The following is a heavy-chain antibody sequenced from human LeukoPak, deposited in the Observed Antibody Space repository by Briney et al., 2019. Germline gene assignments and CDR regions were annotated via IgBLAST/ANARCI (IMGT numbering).Heavy chain of an antibody. CDR1: GFTFTIYA. Sequence: GGSLRLSCTASGFTFTIYAMGRVRQAPGKGLEWVSAITDSGGDTYHADSVKGRLTISRDNSKNTLYLQMNSLRVEDTAVYYCAKGSSSSRPYYFDFWGQGTLVTVSS. CDR3: AKGSSSSRPYYFDF. D-gene: IGHD6-6*01. J-gene: IGHJ4*02. CDR2: ITDSGGDT. V-gene: IGHV3-23*01.